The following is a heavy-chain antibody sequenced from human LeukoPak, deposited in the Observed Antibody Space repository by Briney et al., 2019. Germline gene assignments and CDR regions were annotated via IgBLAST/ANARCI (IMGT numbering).Heavy chain of an antibody. CDR1: GYTFTNYY. CDR2: INPGGGNT. V-gene: IGHV1-46*01. CDR3: ARGGGIAVAGAYWYFDL. D-gene: IGHD6-19*01. J-gene: IGHJ2*01. Sequence: ASVKVSCKASGYTFTNYYIHWVRQAPGQGLEWMGLINPGGGNTNYAQNFQGRVTMTRDTSASTVYMQLSSLRSEDTAVYYCARGGGIAVAGAYWYFDLWSRGTLVTVSS.